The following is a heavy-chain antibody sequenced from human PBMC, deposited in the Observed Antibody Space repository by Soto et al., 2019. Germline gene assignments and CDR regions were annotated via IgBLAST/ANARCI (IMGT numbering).Heavy chain of an antibody. Sequence: QVQLVQSGAEVKKTGSSVKVSCKASGGTFSSYTISWVRQAPGQGLEWMGRIIPMFGIANYAQKFQGRVTITADKSTSSAYMELSSLRSEDTAVYYCARGYGDSHDYWGQGTLVTVSS. J-gene: IGHJ4*02. CDR1: GGTFSSYT. CDR2: IIPMFGIA. V-gene: IGHV1-69*02. D-gene: IGHD4-17*01. CDR3: ARGYGDSHDY.